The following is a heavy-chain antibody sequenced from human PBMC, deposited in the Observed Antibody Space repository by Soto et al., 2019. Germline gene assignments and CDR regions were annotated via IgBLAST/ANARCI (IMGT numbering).Heavy chain of an antibody. D-gene: IGHD4-17*01. Sequence: GGSLSLSCAASGFTFSNAWMSWVRQAPGKGLEWVGRIKSKTDGGTTDYAAPVKGRFTISRDDSKNTLYLQMNSLKTEDTAVYYCTTDLHESDYGDWDDAFDIWGQGTMVTVSS. V-gene: IGHV3-15*01. J-gene: IGHJ3*02. CDR1: GFTFSNAW. CDR2: IKSKTDGGTT. CDR3: TTDLHESDYGDWDDAFDI.